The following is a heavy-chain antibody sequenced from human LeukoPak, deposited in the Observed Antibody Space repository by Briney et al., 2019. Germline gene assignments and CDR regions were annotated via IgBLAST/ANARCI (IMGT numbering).Heavy chain of an antibody. Sequence: GGSLRLSCAASGYTFSSYSMNWVRQAPGKGLEWVSSISSSSSYIYYADSVKGRFTISRDNAKNSLYLQMNSLRAEDTAVYYCARGFYDSSAFDYWGQGTLVTVSS. CDR1: GYTFSSYS. D-gene: IGHD3-22*01. CDR2: ISSSSSYI. CDR3: ARGFYDSSAFDY. J-gene: IGHJ4*02. V-gene: IGHV3-21*01.